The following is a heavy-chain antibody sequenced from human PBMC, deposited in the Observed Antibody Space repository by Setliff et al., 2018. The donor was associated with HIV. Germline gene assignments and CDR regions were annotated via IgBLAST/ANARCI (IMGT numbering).Heavy chain of an antibody. CDR2: VYYTGTT. J-gene: IGHJ1*01. CDR1: GVSVSSGGYY. CDR3: ARGESTTWDLAEYFQH. Sequence: SETLSLTCTVSGVSVSSGGYYWSWIRQHPGKGLEWIGYVYYTGTTYFNPSLESRITISVDTSKNQFSLKLGFVTAADTAVYYCARGESTTWDLAEYFQHWGHGTLVTVSS. V-gene: IGHV4-31*03. D-gene: IGHD2-2*01.